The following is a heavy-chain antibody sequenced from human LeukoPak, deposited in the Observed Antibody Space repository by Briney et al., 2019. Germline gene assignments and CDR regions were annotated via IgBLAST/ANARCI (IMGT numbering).Heavy chain of an antibody. CDR2: IYYSGST. D-gene: IGHD2-2*02. CDR1: GGSISSSSYY. Sequence: SETLSLTCTVSGGSISSSSYYWGWIRQPPGKGLEWIGSIYYSGSTFYNPSLKSRVTISVDTSKNQFSLKLSSVTAADTAVYYCARVGCSSTSCYTSYYYYMDVWGKGTTVTVSS. CDR3: ARVGCSSTSCYTSYYYYMDV. V-gene: IGHV4-39*07. J-gene: IGHJ6*03.